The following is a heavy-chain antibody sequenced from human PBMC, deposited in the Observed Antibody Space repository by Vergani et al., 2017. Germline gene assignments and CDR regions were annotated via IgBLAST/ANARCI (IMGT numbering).Heavy chain of an antibody. Sequence: QVQLQGSGPGLVKPSQTLSLTCTVSGASISSGDYSWSWSRQPPGKGLEWIGYIYYSGSTYYNPSLKSRVTMSLDTSENQFSLKLSSVTAADTAVYYCARDWRGYGEVDYWGQGTPVTVSS. CDR3: ARDWRGYGEVDY. CDR2: IYYSGST. J-gene: IGHJ4*02. CDR1: GASISSGDYS. D-gene: IGHD3-3*01. V-gene: IGHV4-30-4*01.